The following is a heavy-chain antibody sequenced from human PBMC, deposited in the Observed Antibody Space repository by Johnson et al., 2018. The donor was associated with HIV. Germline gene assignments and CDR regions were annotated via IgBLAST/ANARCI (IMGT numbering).Heavy chain of an antibody. Sequence: QVQLVESGGGVVQPGRSLRLSCAASGFTFSSYAMHWVRQAPAKGLEWVSVIYSGGKTYYADSVKGRFTISRDNSKNTLYLQMNSLRVEDTAVYYCARDRIWGYAFDIWGQGTMVTVSS. J-gene: IGHJ3*02. CDR3: ARDRIWGYAFDI. V-gene: IGHV3-NL1*01. D-gene: IGHD3-16*01. CDR2: IYSGGKT. CDR1: GFTFSSYA.